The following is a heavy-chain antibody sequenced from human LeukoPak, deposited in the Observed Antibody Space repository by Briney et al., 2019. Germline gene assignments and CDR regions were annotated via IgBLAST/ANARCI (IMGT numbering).Heavy chain of an antibody. V-gene: IGHV3-30*04. D-gene: IGHD3-10*01. CDR2: ISYDGSNK. J-gene: IGHJ4*02. CDR1: GFTFSSYA. Sequence: GRSLRLSCAASGFTFSSYAMHWVRQAPGKGLEWGAVISYDGSNKYYADSVKGRFTISRDNSKNTLYLQMNSLRAEDTAVYYCARVYSHYGSGSYYNGYFDYWGQGTLVTVSS. CDR3: ARVYSHYGSGSYYNGYFDY.